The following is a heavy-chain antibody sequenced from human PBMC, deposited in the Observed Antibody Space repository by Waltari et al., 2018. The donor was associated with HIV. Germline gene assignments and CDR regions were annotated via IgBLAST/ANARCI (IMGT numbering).Heavy chain of an antibody. CDR1: GFTFSDFW. V-gene: IGHV3-7*01. J-gene: IGHJ4*02. CDR3: ARDAAIDF. Sequence: EVQLVESGGGLVQPGGSLRLSCTAVGFTFSDFWITWVRQTPGKGLEWVANIKEDGSEIYYVDSVKGRFTISRDNAKNSLYLEMNSLRGEDSATYYCARDAAIDFWGQGTLVTVSS. CDR2: IKEDGSEI.